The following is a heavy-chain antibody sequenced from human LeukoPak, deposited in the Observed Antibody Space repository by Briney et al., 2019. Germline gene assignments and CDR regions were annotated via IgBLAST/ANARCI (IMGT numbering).Heavy chain of an antibody. D-gene: IGHD6-6*01. CDR1: GFTFRSYS. J-gene: IGHJ4*02. Sequence: GGSLRLSCAASGFTFRSYSMNWVRQAPGKGLEWVSYISSSNSTIYYKDSVKRRFTISRDNVENSLYRQMTGLRAEDKAVYYCARGSNSGRGALDFWGQGTLVTVSS. CDR2: ISSSNSTI. CDR3: ARGSNSGRGALDF. V-gene: IGHV3-48*04.